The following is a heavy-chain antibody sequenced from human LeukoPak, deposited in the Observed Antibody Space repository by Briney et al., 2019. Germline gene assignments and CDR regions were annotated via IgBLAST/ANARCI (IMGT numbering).Heavy chain of an antibody. Sequence: GGSLRLSCTVSGFTVSSNSMSWVRQAPGKGLEWVSFIYSDNTHYSDSVKGRFTISRDNSKNTLYLQMNSLRAEDTAVYYCARQPWVNPSRNWFDPWGQGTLVTVSS. CDR3: ARQPWVNPSRNWFDP. D-gene: IGHD1-14*01. V-gene: IGHV3-53*01. J-gene: IGHJ5*02. CDR1: GFTVSSNS. CDR2: IYSDNT.